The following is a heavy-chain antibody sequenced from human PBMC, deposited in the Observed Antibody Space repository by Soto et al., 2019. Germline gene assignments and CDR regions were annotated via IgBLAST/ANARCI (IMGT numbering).Heavy chain of an antibody. CDR3: ARMGPRAARPSY. CDR2: VSSSGTTI. D-gene: IGHD6-6*01. J-gene: IGHJ4*02. Sequence: SLRLSWAASGFSFSDYDLSWIRQAPGKGLEWVSFVSSSGTTIYYADSVKGRFTISRDNAKNSLYLQMNSLRAEDTAVYYCARMGPRAARPSYWGQGTLVTVSS. CDR1: GFSFSDYD. V-gene: IGHV3-11*01.